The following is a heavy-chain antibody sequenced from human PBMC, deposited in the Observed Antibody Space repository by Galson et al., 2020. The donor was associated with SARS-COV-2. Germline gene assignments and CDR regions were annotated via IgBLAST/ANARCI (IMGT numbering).Heavy chain of an antibody. Sequence: SETLSLTCAVSSESFSGYYWTWIRQSPTKGLEWIGEIDYSGSTNYNPSPKSRVTISVDTSKNHFSLKLTSVTAADTGVYYCTRGMPRGYNYWGQGTLVTVSS. CDR2: IDYSGST. V-gene: IGHV4-34*01. J-gene: IGHJ4*02. D-gene: IGHD6-13*01. CDR1: SESFSGYY. CDR3: TRGMPRGYNY.